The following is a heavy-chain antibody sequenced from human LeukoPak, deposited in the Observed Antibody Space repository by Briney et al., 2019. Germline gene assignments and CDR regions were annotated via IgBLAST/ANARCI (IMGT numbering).Heavy chain of an antibody. CDR3: ARGDSSSPNYYFDY. CDR2: IYYSGST. V-gene: IGHV4-31*03. Sequence: SETLSLTCTVSGGSISSGGYYWSWIRQHQGKGLEWIGYIYYSGSTYYNPSLKSRVTISVDTSKNQFSLKLSPATAADTAVYYCARGDSSSPNYYFDYWGQGTLVTVSS. CDR1: GGSISSGGYY. J-gene: IGHJ4*02. D-gene: IGHD6-13*01.